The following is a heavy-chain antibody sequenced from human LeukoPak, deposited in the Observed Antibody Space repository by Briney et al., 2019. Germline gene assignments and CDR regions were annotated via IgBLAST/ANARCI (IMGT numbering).Heavy chain of an antibody. CDR1: GFTFSSYS. J-gene: IGHJ4*02. D-gene: IGHD3-3*01. Sequence: GGALRLSCAASGFTFSSYSMNWVRQAPGKGLEWVSSISSSSTYIYYADSLKGRFTISRDNAKNSLYLQMNSLRAEDTAVYYCARTIFGVVAYFDYWGQGTLVTVS. V-gene: IGHV3-21*01. CDR2: ISSSSTYI. CDR3: ARTIFGVVAYFDY.